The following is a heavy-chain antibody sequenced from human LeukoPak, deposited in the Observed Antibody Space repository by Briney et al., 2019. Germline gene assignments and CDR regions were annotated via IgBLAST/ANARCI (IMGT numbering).Heavy chain of an antibody. CDR1: GFTFSSYA. J-gene: IGHJ6*03. CDR3: ARVAVGSGTYYYYYYYMDV. V-gene: IGHV3-30*04. CDR2: ISYDGSNK. D-gene: IGHD3-10*01. Sequence: GGSLRLSCAASGFTFSSYAMHWVRQAPGKGLEWVAVISYDGSNKYYADSVKGRFTISRDNSKNTLCLQMNSLRAEDTAVYYCARVAVGSGTYYYYYYYMDVWGKGTTVTVSS.